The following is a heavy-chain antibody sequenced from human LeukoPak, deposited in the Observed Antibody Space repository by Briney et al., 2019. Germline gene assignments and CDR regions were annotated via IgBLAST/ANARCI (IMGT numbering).Heavy chain of an antibody. CDR1: GDSVSTIRAA. J-gene: IGHJ3*02. CDR3: AREAIDSFDI. V-gene: IGHV6-1*01. Sequence: SQTLSLTCAISGDSVSTIRAAWNWIRQSPSRGLEWLGRTYYRSKWYNDYAVSVKSRMTINPDTSKNQFSLQLKSVTPEDTAVYYCAREAIDSFDIWGQGTLVTAPS. CDR2: TYYRSKWYN.